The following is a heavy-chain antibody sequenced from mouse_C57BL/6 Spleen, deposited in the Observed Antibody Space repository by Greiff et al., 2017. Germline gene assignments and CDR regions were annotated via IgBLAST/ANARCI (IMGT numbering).Heavy chain of an antibody. J-gene: IGHJ4*01. CDR3: ARSDYVYAMDY. Sequence: VQLQQPGAELVMPGASVKLSCKASGYTFTSYWMHWVKQRPGQGLEWIGEIDPSDSYTNYNQKFKGKSTLTVDKSSSTAYMQLSSLTSEYSAVYYCARSDYVYAMDYWGQGTSVTVSS. V-gene: IGHV1-69*01. CDR1: GYTFTSYW. CDR2: IDPSDSYT. D-gene: IGHD1-1*01.